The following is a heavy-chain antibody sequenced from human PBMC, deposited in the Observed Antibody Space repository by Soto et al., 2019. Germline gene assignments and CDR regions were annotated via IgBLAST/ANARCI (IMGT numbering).Heavy chain of an antibody. V-gene: IGHV1-18*01. J-gene: IGHJ4*02. Sequence: QVQLVQSGAEVAKPGASVKVSCKSSGYTFSDYGISWVRQAPGQGLEWMGWISAYNGDTNYAHKFQGRVTMTTDTSTSTAYLELRSLRSDDTAVYYCAITGRFLEWLSTFDYWGQGNLVTVSS. CDR2: ISAYNGDT. D-gene: IGHD3-3*01. CDR3: AITGRFLEWLSTFDY. CDR1: GYTFSDYG.